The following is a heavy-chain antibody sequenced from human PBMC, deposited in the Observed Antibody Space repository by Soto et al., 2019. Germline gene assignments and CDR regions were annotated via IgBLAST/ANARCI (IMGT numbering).Heavy chain of an antibody. Sequence: EVQLLESGGGLVQPGGSVRLSCAASGFTFSSYAMSWVRQAPGKGLEWGAAIIGSGGSTYYGDSVKGRFTISRDNSKNTLYLQMNSLRAEDTAVYNCAKDKLAGTVVNFDYWGQGTLVTVSS. CDR3: AKDKLAGTVVNFDY. V-gene: IGHV3-23*01. CDR2: IIGSGGST. J-gene: IGHJ4*02. CDR1: GFTFSSYA. D-gene: IGHD6-19*01.